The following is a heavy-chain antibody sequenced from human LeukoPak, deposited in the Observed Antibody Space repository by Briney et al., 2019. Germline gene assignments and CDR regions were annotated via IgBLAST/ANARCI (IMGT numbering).Heavy chain of an antibody. Sequence: SSETLSLTCTVSGGSISSSSYYWGWIRQPPGKGLEWIGSIYYSGSTYYDPSLKSRVTISVDTSKNQSSLKLSSVTAADTAVYYCARHYCSGGSCHVGFGNYYYYMDVWGKGTTVTISS. D-gene: IGHD2-15*01. J-gene: IGHJ6*03. V-gene: IGHV4-39*01. CDR2: IYYSGST. CDR3: ARHYCSGGSCHVGFGNYYYYMDV. CDR1: GGSISSSSYY.